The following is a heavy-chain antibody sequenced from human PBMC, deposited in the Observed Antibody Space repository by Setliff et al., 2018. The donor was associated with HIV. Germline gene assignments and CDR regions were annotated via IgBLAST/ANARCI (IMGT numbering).Heavy chain of an antibody. CDR2: INQDGSEK. J-gene: IGHJ6*02. CDR3: ARKLRPGHGMDV. CDR1: GFTFNNYW. D-gene: IGHD3-10*01. V-gene: IGHV3-7*01. Sequence: GGSLRLSCAASGFTFNNYWMAWVRQAPGKGLEWVGNINQDGSEKNYVDSVKGRFSISRDNAENSLYLQMSSLRAEDTAVYYCARKLRPGHGMDVWGQGTTVTSP.